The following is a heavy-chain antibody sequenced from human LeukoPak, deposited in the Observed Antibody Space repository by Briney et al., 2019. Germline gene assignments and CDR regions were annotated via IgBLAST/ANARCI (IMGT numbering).Heavy chain of an antibody. CDR2: ISYDGSNK. CDR3: ASRTNSGPPF. Sequence: GGSLRLSCAASGFTFSDCAVHWVRQAPGKGLEWVALISYDGSNKYYADSVKGRFTTSRDNSKNTMSLQMNSLRREDTAVYYCASRTNSGPPFWGQGTLVTVSS. CDR1: GFTFSDCA. D-gene: IGHD3-10*01. J-gene: IGHJ1*01. V-gene: IGHV3-30-3*01.